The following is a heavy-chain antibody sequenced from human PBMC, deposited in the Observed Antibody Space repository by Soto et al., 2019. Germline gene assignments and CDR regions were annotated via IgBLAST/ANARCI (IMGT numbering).Heavy chain of an antibody. Sequence: ASVTVSCQASGYTFTSYGISWVRQAPGQGLEWMGWISAYNGNTNYAQKLQGRVTMTTDTSTSTAYMELRSLRSDDTAVYYCARDFYCSSTSCYVYYYYYGMDVWGQGTTVTVSS. CDR2: ISAYNGNT. J-gene: IGHJ6*02. V-gene: IGHV1-18*01. CDR3: ARDFYCSSTSCYVYYYYYGMDV. CDR1: GYTFTSYG. D-gene: IGHD2-2*01.